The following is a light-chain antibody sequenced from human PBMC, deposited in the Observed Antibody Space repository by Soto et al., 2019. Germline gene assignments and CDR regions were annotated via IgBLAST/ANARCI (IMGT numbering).Light chain of an antibody. CDR1: SSDVGNYNY. J-gene: IGLJ1*01. CDR2: EVI. Sequence: QSVLTQPPSASGSPGQSVTITYTGSSSDVGNYNYVSWYQQHPGKAPKLMIYEVIKRPSGVPARFSGSKSGNTASLTVSGLQADDEADYYCTSYTDSNIYVFGSGTKVTVL. CDR3: TSYTDSNIYV. V-gene: IGLV2-8*01.